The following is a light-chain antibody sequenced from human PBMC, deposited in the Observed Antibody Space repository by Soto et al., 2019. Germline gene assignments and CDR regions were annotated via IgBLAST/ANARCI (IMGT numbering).Light chain of an antibody. CDR1: SSDVGGYNY. CDR2: DVN. CDR3: CSYAGSYV. Sequence: QSVLTQPRSVSGSPGQSVTISCTGSSSDVGGYNYVSWYQQHPGKAPKLMISDVNKRPSGVPDRSSGSKSGNTASLTISGLQAEDEADYYCCSYAGSYVFGTGTKVTVL. J-gene: IGLJ1*01. V-gene: IGLV2-11*01.